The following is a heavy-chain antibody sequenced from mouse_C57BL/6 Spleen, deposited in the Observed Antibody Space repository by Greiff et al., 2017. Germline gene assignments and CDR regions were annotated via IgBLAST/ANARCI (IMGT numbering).Heavy chain of an antibody. V-gene: IGHV3-6*01. Sequence: ESGPGLVKPSQSLSLTCSVTGYSITSGYYWNWIRQFPGNKLEWMGYISYDGSNHYNPSLKNRISITRDTSKNQFFLKLNSVTTEDTATYDCARDLGMVTTFDYWGQGTTLTVSS. CDR3: ARDLGMVTTFDY. CDR2: ISYDGSN. D-gene: IGHD2-2*01. J-gene: IGHJ2*01. CDR1: GYSITSGYY.